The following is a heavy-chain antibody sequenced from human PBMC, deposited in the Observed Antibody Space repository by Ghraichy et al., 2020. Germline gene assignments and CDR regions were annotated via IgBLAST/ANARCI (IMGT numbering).Heavy chain of an antibody. V-gene: IGHV3-11*01. Sequence: GGSLRLSCAASGFTFSDYYMSWIRQAPGKGLEWVSYISSSGSTIYYADSVKGRFTISRDNAKNSLYLQMNSLRAEDTAVYYCARSRYDFWSGHLYGMDVWGQGTTVTVSS. J-gene: IGHJ6*02. CDR1: GFTFSDYY. D-gene: IGHD3-3*01. CDR3: ARSRYDFWSGHLYGMDV. CDR2: ISSSGSTI.